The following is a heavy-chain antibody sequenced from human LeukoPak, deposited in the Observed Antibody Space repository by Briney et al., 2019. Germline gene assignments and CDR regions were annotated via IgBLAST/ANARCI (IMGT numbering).Heavy chain of an antibody. J-gene: IGHJ4*02. V-gene: IGHV3-30*02. CDR1: GFTFSSYG. CDR3: ARQGSEYSSSSAVDY. CDR2: IRYDGSNK. D-gene: IGHD6-6*01. Sequence: GGSLRLSCAASGFTFSSYGMHWVRQAPGKGLEWVAFIRYDGSNKYYADSVKGRFTISRDNSKNTLYLQMNSLKASDTAMYYCARQGSEYSSSSAVDYWGQGTLVTVSS.